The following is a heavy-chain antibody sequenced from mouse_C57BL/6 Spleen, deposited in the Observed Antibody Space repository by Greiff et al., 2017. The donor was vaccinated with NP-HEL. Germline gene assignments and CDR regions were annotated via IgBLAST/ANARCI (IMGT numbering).Heavy chain of an antibody. CDR3: ARVYYSFDD. CDR2: ISRGSSTI. CDR1: GFTFSDYG. D-gene: IGHD2-12*01. Sequence: EVKLVESGGGLVKPGASLKLSCAASGFTFSDYGMHWVRQAPEKGLEWIAYISRGSSTIYYADTVKGRFTISRDNAKHTLFLQMTSLRSEDAAMYYCARVYYSFDDWGQGTTLTVSS. J-gene: IGHJ2*01. V-gene: IGHV5-17*01.